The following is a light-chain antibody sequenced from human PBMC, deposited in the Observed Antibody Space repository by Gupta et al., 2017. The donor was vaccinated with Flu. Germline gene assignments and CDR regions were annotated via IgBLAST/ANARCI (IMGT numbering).Light chain of an antibody. CDR1: QSLLHSNGMTY. J-gene: IGKJ1*01. CDR3: MQSIYLRT. Sequence: DIVMTQTPLSLSVTPGQPASISCRSSQSLLHSNGMTYLYWYLQKTGQPPQLLIYEVSKRSSGVPDRFSGSGLGTDFTLKIIRVEAEDVGIYYCMQSIYLRTFGQGTKVEI. V-gene: IGKV2D-29*01. CDR2: EVS.